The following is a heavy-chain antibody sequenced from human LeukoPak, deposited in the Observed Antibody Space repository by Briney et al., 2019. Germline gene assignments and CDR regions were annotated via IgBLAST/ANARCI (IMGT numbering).Heavy chain of an antibody. V-gene: IGHV3-48*04. CDR2: ISSSSSTI. Sequence: PGGSLRLSCAASGFTFSSYSMNWVRQAPGKGLEWVSYISSSSSTIYYADSVKGRLTISRDNAKNSLYLQMNSLRAEDTAVYYCASSGYYEYFDYWGQGTLVTVSS. CDR3: ASSGYYEYFDY. J-gene: IGHJ4*02. CDR1: GFTFSSYS. D-gene: IGHD3-22*01.